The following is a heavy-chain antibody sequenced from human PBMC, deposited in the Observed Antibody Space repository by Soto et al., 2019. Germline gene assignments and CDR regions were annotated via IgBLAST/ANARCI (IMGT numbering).Heavy chain of an antibody. CDR1: GGSISSSSYY. CDR3: ARHYDFWSGYYRSYYYYGMDV. V-gene: IGHV4-39*01. D-gene: IGHD3-3*01. CDR2: IYYSGST. J-gene: IGHJ6*02. Sequence: PSETLSLTCTVSGGSISSSSYYWGWIRQPPGKGLEWIGSIYYSGSTYYNPSLKSRVTISVDTSKNQFSLKLSSVTAADTAVYYCARHYDFWSGYYRSYYYYGMDVWGQGTTVTVSS.